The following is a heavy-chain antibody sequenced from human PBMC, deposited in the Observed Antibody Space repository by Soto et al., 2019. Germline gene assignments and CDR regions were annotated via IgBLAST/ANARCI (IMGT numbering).Heavy chain of an antibody. Sequence: PGGSLRLSCAASGFTFSSYSMNWVRQAPGKGLEWVSSISSSSSYIYYGDSVKGRFTISRDNAKNSLYLQMNSLRAEDTAVYYCARRREQLGPYYYYYGMDVWGQGTTVTVSS. CDR3: ARRREQLGPYYYYYGMDV. CDR2: ISSSSSYI. V-gene: IGHV3-21*01. CDR1: GFTFSSYS. D-gene: IGHD6-6*01. J-gene: IGHJ6*02.